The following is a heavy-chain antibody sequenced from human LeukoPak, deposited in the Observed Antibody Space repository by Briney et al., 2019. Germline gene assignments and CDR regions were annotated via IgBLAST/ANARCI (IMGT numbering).Heavy chain of an antibody. V-gene: IGHV3-23*01. CDR3: AKDPPPGEKKMAYFDY. Sequence: GGSLRLSCAASGFTFSSYAMSWVRQAPGKGLEWVSAISGSGGSTYYADSVKGRFTISRDNSKNTLYLQMNSLRAEDTAVYYCAKDPPPGEKKMAYFDYWGQGALVTVSS. D-gene: IGHD2-21*01. J-gene: IGHJ4*02. CDR1: GFTFSSYA. CDR2: ISGSGGST.